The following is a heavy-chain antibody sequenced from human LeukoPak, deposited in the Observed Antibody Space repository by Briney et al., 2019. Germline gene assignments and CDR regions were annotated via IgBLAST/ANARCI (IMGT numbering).Heavy chain of an antibody. D-gene: IGHD1-14*01. V-gene: IGHV3-48*01. CDR2: INDISSAI. Sequence: GGSLRLSCVASGFSLTIHSMNWVRQAPGGGLEWLSYINDISSAIYYADSVKGRFSISRDNARNSLYLQMDSLRAEDTAVYFCARDLIGTGAIDFWGQGSLVTVSS. J-gene: IGHJ4*02. CDR3: ARDLIGTGAIDF. CDR1: GFSLTIHS.